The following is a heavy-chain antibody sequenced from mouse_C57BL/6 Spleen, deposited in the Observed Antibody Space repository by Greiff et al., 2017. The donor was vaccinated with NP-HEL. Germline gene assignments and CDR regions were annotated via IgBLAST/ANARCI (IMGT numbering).Heavy chain of an antibody. Sequence: VQGVESGAELVRPGASVTLSCKASGYTFTDYEMHWVKQTPVHGLEWIGAIDPETGGTAYNQKFKGKAILTADKSSSTAYMELRSLTSEDSAVYYCTRGWDVGGYAMDYWGQGTSVTVSS. CDR2: IDPETGGT. D-gene: IGHD4-1*01. V-gene: IGHV1-15*01. CDR3: TRGWDVGGYAMDY. J-gene: IGHJ4*01. CDR1: GYTFTDYE.